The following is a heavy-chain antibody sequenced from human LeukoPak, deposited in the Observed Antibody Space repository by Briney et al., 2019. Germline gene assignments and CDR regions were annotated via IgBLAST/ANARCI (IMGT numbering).Heavy chain of an antibody. CDR2: INTNTENP. CDR1: GYTFTSYA. CDR3: ASQPPHSSGWYGLFDY. D-gene: IGHD6-19*01. J-gene: IGHJ4*02. V-gene: IGHV7-4-1*02. Sequence: ASVKVSCKASGYTFTSYAMNWVRQAPGQGLEWMGWINTNTENPTYAQGFTGRFVFPLDTSVSTAYLQISSLKAEDTAVYYCASQPPHSSGWYGLFDYWGQGTLVTVSS.